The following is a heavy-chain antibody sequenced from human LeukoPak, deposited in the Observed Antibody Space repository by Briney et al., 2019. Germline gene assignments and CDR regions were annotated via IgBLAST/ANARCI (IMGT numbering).Heavy chain of an antibody. CDR3: ARTSARGAQFDY. V-gene: IGHV4-4*07. D-gene: IGHD3-10*01. Sequence: PSETLSLTCTVSGGSISNYYWSWIRQPAGMGLEWIGRIYASGSTNYNPSLKSRVTMSVDTSNNQLSLNLSSVTAADTAVYYCARTSARGAQFDYWGQGTLVTVSS. CDR1: GGSISNYY. J-gene: IGHJ4*02. CDR2: IYASGST.